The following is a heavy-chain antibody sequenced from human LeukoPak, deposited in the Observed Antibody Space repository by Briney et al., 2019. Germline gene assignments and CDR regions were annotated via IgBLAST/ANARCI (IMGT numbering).Heavy chain of an antibody. J-gene: IGHJ4*02. CDR2: IKQDGSEK. CDR1: GFTFSSYY. Sequence: GGSLRLSCAASGFTFSSYYMTWARQAPEKGLEWVANIKQDGSEKHYVDSVKGRFTIFRDNAKNSLFLQMDSLRAEDTAVYYCARGLLGWTPIAALDYWGQGTLVTVSS. V-gene: IGHV3-7*01. CDR3: ARGLLGWTPIAALDY. D-gene: IGHD6-13*01.